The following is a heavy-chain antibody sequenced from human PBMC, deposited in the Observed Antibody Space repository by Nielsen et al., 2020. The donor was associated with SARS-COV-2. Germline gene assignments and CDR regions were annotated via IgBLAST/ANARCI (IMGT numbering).Heavy chain of an antibody. CDR1: GFTFSSYA. J-gene: IGHJ3*02. D-gene: IGHD2-8*01. Sequence: GESLKISCAASGFTFSSYAMHWVRQAPGKGLEWVAVISYDGSNKYYADSVKGRFTISRDNSKNTLYLQMNSLRAKDTAVYYCARDQDRFVVWSAYPFDIWGQGTMVTVSS. CDR2: ISYDGSNK. CDR3: ARDQDRFVVWSAYPFDI. V-gene: IGHV3-30*04.